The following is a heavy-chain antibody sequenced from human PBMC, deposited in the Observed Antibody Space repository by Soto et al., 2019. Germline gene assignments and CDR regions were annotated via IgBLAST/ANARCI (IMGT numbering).Heavy chain of an antibody. CDR2: IWYDGSNK. CDR1: GFTFSSYG. V-gene: IGHV3-33*06. J-gene: IGHJ6*02. CDR3: AETLLGSGSTSAGRSSLHYYYGMDV. Sequence: GGSLRLSCAASGFTFSSYGMHWVRQAPGKGLEWVAVIWYDGSNKYYADSVKGRFTISRDNSKNTLYLQMNSLRAEDTAVYYCAETLLGSGSTSAGRSSLHYYYGMDVWGQGTTVTVSS. D-gene: IGHD2-2*01.